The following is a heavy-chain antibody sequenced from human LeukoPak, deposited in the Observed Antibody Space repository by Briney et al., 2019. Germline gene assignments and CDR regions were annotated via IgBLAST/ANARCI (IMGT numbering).Heavy chain of an antibody. CDR3: ARSKDILTGYCFDY. Sequence: PSETLSLTCTVSGGSISSGSYYWSWIRQPAGKGLEWIGRIYPSGSTDYNPSPKSRVTISIDTSKNQFSLKQSSVTAADTAVYYCARSKDILTGYCFDYWGQGTLVTVSS. J-gene: IGHJ4*02. V-gene: IGHV4-61*02. D-gene: IGHD3-9*01. CDR2: IYPSGST. CDR1: GGSISSGSYY.